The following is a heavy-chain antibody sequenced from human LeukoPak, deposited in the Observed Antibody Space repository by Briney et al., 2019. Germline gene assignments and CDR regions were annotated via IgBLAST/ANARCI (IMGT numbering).Heavy chain of an antibody. V-gene: IGHV3-30*04. Sequence: PGRSLRLSCAASGFTFSSYAMHWVRQAPGKGLEWVAVISYDGSNKYYADSVKGRFTISRDNSKNTLYLQMNSLRAEDTAVYYCARDQNSSWDYYYYGMDVWGQGTTVTVSS. CDR2: ISYDGSNK. CDR3: ARDQNSSWDYYYYGMDV. CDR1: GFTFSSYA. D-gene: IGHD6-13*01. J-gene: IGHJ6*02.